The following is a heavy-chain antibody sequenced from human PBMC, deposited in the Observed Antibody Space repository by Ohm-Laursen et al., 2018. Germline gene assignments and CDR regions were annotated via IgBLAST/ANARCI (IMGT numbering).Heavy chain of an antibody. CDR2: IKQDGSEK. CDR3: ARGYSKLDY. V-gene: IGHV3-7*04. J-gene: IGHJ4*02. D-gene: IGHD6-13*01. CDR1: GFTFSSYW. Sequence: SLRLSCAASGFTFSSYWMTWVRQAPGKGLEWVANIKQDGSEKSYVDSVKGRFTISRDNAKNSLYLQINSLRAEDTAVYYCARGYSKLDYWGQGTLVTVSS.